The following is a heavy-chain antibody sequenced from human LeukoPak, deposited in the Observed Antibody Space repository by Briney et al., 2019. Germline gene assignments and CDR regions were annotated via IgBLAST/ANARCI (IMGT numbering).Heavy chain of an antibody. Sequence: PSETLSLICTVSGYSISSGYLWGWIRQPPGKGLELIWSTYYGGTTYSNPSLKSRVIISEDTSKNQFSLKLSSVTAADTAVYYCARGSGDWTYHFDYWGQGTLVTVSS. CDR3: ARGSGDWTYHFDY. J-gene: IGHJ4*02. V-gene: IGHV4-38-2*02. CDR1: GYSISSGYL. CDR2: TYYGGTT. D-gene: IGHD2-21*02.